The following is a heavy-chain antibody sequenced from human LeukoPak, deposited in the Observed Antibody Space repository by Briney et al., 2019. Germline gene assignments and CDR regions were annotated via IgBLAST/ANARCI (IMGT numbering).Heavy chain of an antibody. Sequence: GGSLRLSCAASGFTFSSYGMHWVRQAPGKGLEWVAVISYDGSNKYYADSVKGRFTISRDNARNSLYLQMNSVRAEDTALYYCAKEAGQDYGALDAFDVWGQGTMVTVSS. D-gene: IGHD4-17*01. V-gene: IGHV3-30*18. CDR3: AKEAGQDYGALDAFDV. CDR1: GFTFSSYG. J-gene: IGHJ3*01. CDR2: ISYDGSNK.